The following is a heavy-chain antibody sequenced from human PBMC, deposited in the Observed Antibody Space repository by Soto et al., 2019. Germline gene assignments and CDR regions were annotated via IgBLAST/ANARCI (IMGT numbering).Heavy chain of an antibody. V-gene: IGHV3-23*01. CDR2: ISGSGGST. Sequence: GSLRLSCAASGFTFSSYAMSLVRQAPGKGLEWVSAISGSGGSTYYADSVKGRFTISRDNSKNTLYLQMNSLRAEDTAVYYCAKERYSGYDYGYFDYWGQGTLVTVSS. J-gene: IGHJ4*02. D-gene: IGHD5-12*01. CDR3: AKERYSGYDYGYFDY. CDR1: GFTFSSYA.